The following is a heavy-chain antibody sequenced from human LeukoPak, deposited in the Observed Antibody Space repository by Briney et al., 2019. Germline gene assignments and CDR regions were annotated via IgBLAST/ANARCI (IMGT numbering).Heavy chain of an antibody. Sequence: SETLSLTCAVYGGSFSGYYWSWIRQPPGKGLGWIGEINHSGSTNYNPSLKSRVTISVDTSKNQFSLKLSSVTAADTAVYYCAGDYYGSGAPQTADYWGQGTLVTVSS. CDR1: GGSFSGYY. CDR2: INHSGST. J-gene: IGHJ4*02. V-gene: IGHV4-34*01. CDR3: AGDYYGSGAPQTADY. D-gene: IGHD3-10*01.